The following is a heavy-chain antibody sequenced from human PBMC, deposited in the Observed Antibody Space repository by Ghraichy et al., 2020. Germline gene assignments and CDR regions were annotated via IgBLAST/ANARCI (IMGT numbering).Heavy chain of an antibody. D-gene: IGHD6-13*01. J-gene: IGHJ5*02. CDR2: IIPIFGTA. Sequence: SVKVSCKASGGTFSSYAISWVRQAPGQGLEWMGGIIPIFGTANYAQKFQGRVTITADESTSTAYMELSSLRSEDTAVYYCARALIAAAVYRAPYNWFDPWGQGTLVTVSS. CDR3: ARALIAAAVYRAPYNWFDP. CDR1: GGTFSSYA. V-gene: IGHV1-69*13.